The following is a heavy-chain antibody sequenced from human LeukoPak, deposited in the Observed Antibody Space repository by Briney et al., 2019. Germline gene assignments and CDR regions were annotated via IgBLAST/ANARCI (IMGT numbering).Heavy chain of an antibody. Sequence: GGSLRLSCAASGFTFSSYSMNWVRQAPGKGLEWVSSISSSSSYIYYADSVKGRFTISRDNAKNSLYLQMNSLRAEDTAVYYCARGGSIVVVTATDYWGQGTLVTVSS. J-gene: IGHJ4*02. CDR2: ISSSSSYI. V-gene: IGHV3-21*01. CDR1: GFTFSSYS. D-gene: IGHD2-21*02. CDR3: ARGGSIVVVTATDY.